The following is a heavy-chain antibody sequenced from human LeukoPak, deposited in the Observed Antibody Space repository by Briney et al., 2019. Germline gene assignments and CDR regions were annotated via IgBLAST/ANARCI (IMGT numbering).Heavy chain of an antibody. CDR2: SNAGNGNT. D-gene: IGHD2-2*01. J-gene: IGHJ4*02. Sequence: ASVKVSCKASGYTFTSYAMHWVRQAPGQRLEWMGWSNAGNGNTKYSQEFQGRVTITRDTSASTAYMELSSLRSEDMAVYYCARVAEDCSSTSCYAGVDYWGQGTLVTVSS. CDR1: GYTFTSYA. CDR3: ARVAEDCSSTSCYAGVDY. V-gene: IGHV1-3*02.